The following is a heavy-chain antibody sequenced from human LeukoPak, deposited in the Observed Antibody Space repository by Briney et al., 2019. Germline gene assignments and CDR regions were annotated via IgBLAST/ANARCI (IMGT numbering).Heavy chain of an antibody. V-gene: IGHV1-69*04. CDR2: IIPILGIA. Sequence: GASVKVSCKASGGTFSSYTMSGVRQAAGQGLDGMGTIIPILGIANYTQKFQGRVTITADNSTSTAYMELSSLRSEDTAVYYCARDLVATTTNFDYWGQGTLVTVSS. CDR1: GGTFSSYT. J-gene: IGHJ4*02. D-gene: IGHD5-12*01. CDR3: ARDLVATTTNFDY.